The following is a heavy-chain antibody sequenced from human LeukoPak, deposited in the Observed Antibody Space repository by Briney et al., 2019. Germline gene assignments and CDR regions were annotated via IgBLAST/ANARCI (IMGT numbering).Heavy chain of an antibody. CDR2: IYYTGST. CDR3: ARVAQYYDFWSGPHIWVYFDY. CDR1: GGSISGSSYY. J-gene: IGHJ4*02. D-gene: IGHD3-3*01. V-gene: IGHV4-61*05. Sequence: SETLSLTCTVSGGSISGSSYYWGWIRQPPGKGLEWIGYIYYTGSTNYNPSLKSRVTISVDTSKNQFSLKLSSVTAADTAVYYCARVAQYYDFWSGPHIWVYFDYWGQGTLVTVSS.